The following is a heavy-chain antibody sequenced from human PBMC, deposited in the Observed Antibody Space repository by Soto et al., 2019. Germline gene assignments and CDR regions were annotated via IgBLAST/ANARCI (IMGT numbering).Heavy chain of an antibody. Sequence: ASVRVSCKASGYTFTRYYMHWVRHAPGQGLEWMGIINPTGGSTTYGQKFQGRVTITVDTSTSTVYMELSSLRSDDTAMYYCARGEAIYIIGMEGWGQGTTVSGSS. CDR1: GYTFTRYY. CDR2: INPTGGST. V-gene: IGHV1-46*01. D-gene: IGHD2-2*02. J-gene: IGHJ6*01. CDR3: ARGEAIYIIGMEG.